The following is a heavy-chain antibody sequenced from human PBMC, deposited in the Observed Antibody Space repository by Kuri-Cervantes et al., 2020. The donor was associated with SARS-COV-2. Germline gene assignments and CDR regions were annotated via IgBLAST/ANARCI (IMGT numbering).Heavy chain of an antibody. V-gene: IGHV3-23*01. J-gene: IGHJ5*02. Sequence: GGSLRLSCAASGFTFSNAWMSWVRQAPGKGLEWVSAISGSGVSTHYTDSVKGRFTISRDNSKNTLYLQMNSLRAEDTAVYYCAKDYYGNWFDPWGQGTLVTVSS. CDR1: GFTFSNAW. CDR3: AKDYYGNWFDP. D-gene: IGHD3-22*01. CDR2: ISGSGVST.